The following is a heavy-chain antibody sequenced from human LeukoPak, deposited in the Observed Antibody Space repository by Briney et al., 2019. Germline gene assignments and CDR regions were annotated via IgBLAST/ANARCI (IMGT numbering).Heavy chain of an antibody. CDR3: GRPVTGTYAPIDS. D-gene: IGHD6-19*01. CDR1: GFTFGSYE. Sequence: GGSLRLSCAASGFTFGSYEMNWVRQAPGKGLEWVSYISSSGSTIYYADSVKGRFTISRDNAKNSLYLQVNSLRAEDTAVYFCGRPVTGTYAPIDSWGQGTLVTVSS. V-gene: IGHV3-48*03. CDR2: ISSSGSTI. J-gene: IGHJ4*02.